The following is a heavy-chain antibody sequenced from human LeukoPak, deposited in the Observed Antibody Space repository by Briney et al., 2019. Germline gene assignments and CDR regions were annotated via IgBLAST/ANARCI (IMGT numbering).Heavy chain of an antibody. J-gene: IGHJ6*03. D-gene: IGHD4/OR15-4a*01. V-gene: IGHV3-74*01. CDR3: VKVPKDYYYYMDV. CDR2: INSGGGST. CDR1: GFTFSSYW. Sequence: GGSLRLSCAASGFTFSSYWMHWVRQAPGKGLVCASRINSGGGSTTYADSVRGRFTISRDNAKNTLYLQMNSLRAEDTAVYYCVKVPKDYYYYMDVWGKGTTVTVSS.